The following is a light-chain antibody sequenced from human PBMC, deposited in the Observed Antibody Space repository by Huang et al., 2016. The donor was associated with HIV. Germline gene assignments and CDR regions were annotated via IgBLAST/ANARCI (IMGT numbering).Light chain of an antibody. CDR2: DAS. V-gene: IGKV1-33*01. J-gene: IGKJ2*01. CDR3: QHYDSLPYA. CDR1: QDITNY. Sequence: DIQMTQSPSSLSASVGDRVTITCQASQDITNYLNWYQQKPGKAPKRLIYDASNVESGVPARFSGGGSGTHFTFTINSLQPEDIATYYCQHYDSLPYAFGQGTKLEMK.